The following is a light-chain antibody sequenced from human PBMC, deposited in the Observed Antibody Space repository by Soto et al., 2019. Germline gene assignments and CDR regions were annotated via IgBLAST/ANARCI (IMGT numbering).Light chain of an antibody. Sequence: IQLTQSPSSLSASVGDRVTISCRASQGIANFLAWYQQKPGKAPKRLIYGASTLQSGVPSRFSGSGSGTDFTRTTSSLQPEDFATYYCPQLNSFPIPFGPGTKVDI. V-gene: IGKV1-9*01. CDR3: PQLNSFPIP. J-gene: IGKJ3*01. CDR1: QGIANF. CDR2: GAS.